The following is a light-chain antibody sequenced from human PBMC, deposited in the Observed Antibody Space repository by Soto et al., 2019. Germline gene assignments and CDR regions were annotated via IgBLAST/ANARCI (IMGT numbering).Light chain of an antibody. J-gene: IGKJ3*01. CDR3: QQFGTIPFS. V-gene: IGKV3-20*01. Sequence: EIVLTQSPGTLSLSPGERATLSCRASQSVSSTYLGWYQQKPGQAPRLLISGASNRATGIPDRFSGSWSGTDFTLTISRRAPENFAVYYCQQFGTIPFSFGPETTVD. CDR1: QSVSSTY. CDR2: GAS.